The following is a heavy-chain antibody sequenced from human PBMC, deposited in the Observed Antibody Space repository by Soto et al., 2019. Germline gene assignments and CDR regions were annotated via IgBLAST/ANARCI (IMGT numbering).Heavy chain of an antibody. J-gene: IGHJ2*01. V-gene: IGHV4-30-4*01. CDR2: IYYGGST. D-gene: IGHD5-12*01. Sequence: PSETLSLTCTVSGGSISSGDYYWSWIRQPPGKGLEWIGYIYYGGSTYYNPSLKSRVTISVDTSKNQFSLKLSSVTAADTAVCYCARVRRDGYNLRGWYFDLWGRGTLVTVSS. CDR1: GGSISSGDYY. CDR3: ARVRRDGYNLRGWYFDL.